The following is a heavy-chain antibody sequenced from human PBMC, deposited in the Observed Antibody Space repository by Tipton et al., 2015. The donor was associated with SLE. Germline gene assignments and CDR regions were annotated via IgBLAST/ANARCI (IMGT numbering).Heavy chain of an antibody. D-gene: IGHD4-11*01. J-gene: IGHJ2*01. Sequence: TLSLTCTVFGGSISSYYWSWIRQPAGKGLEWIGQIHSSGSTSSNPSLKSRVPISVDMSKNQVSLKLSSVTAADTALYYCAREFLNPVTTVHYYFDLWGRGTLVTVSS. CDR3: AREFLNPVTTVHYYFDL. V-gene: IGHV4-4*07. CDR1: GGSISSYY. CDR2: IHSSGST.